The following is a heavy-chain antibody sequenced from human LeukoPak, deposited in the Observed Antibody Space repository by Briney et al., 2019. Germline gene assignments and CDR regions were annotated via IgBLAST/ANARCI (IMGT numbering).Heavy chain of an antibody. CDR1: GGPINSYY. CDR2: IYTSGTT. Sequence: SETLSLTCTVSGGPINSYYWSWIRQPAGKGLEWIGRIYTSGTTNYNPSLKSRVTMSVETSKNQFSLKLTSVTAADTAVYYCARGVPAADAFDIWGQGTMVTVSS. CDR3: ARGVPAADAFDI. V-gene: IGHV4-4*07. J-gene: IGHJ3*02. D-gene: IGHD2-2*01.